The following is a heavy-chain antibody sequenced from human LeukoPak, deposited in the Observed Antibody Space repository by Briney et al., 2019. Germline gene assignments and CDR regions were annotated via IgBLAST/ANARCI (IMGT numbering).Heavy chain of an antibody. D-gene: IGHD5-12*01. J-gene: IGHJ6*02. Sequence: GGSLRLSCAASGFTFSNYWMSWVRQAPGKGLEWVSAISGSGGSTYYADSVKGRFTISRDNSKNTLYLQMNSLRAEDTAVYYCARDRLYSGYDYDYYGMDVWGQGTTVTVSS. CDR3: ARDRLYSGYDYDYYGMDV. CDR1: GFTFSNYW. CDR2: ISGSGGST. V-gene: IGHV3-23*01.